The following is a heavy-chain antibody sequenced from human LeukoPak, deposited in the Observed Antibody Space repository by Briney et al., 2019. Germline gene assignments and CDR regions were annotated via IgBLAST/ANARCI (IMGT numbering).Heavy chain of an antibody. CDR1: GGTFSSYA. Sequence: SVKVSCKASGGTFSSYAISWVRQAPGQGLEWMGRIIPILGIANYAQKFQGRVTITADKSTSTAYMELSSLRSGDTAVYYCAALRYSYGYGYWGQGTLVTVSS. J-gene: IGHJ4*02. D-gene: IGHD5-18*01. CDR2: IIPILGIA. V-gene: IGHV1-69*04. CDR3: AALRYSYGYGY.